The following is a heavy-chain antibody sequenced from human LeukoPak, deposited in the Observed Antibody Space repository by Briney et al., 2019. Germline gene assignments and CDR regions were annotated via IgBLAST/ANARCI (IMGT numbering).Heavy chain of an antibody. D-gene: IGHD6-19*01. V-gene: IGHV4-59*11. J-gene: IGHJ5*02. CDR1: AGSISNHY. CDR3: ARGRSSLDL. Sequence: SETLSLTCTVAAGSISNHYWRWMRQSPGKGLEWIAYIFYTGSYNYNPSLKSRGYISVDTSKNQFSLNLTSVTAADTAVYYCARGRSSLDLWGQGTLVTVSS. CDR2: IFYTGSY.